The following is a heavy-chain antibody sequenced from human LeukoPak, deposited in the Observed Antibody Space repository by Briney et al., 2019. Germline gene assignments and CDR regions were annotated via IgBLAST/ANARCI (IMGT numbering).Heavy chain of an antibody. J-gene: IGHJ3*02. V-gene: IGHV4-59*01. CDR3: AREGGAGAFDI. CDR2: INDSGST. Sequence: SETLSLTCTVSGGSISSYYWSWIRQPPGEGLEWIGYINDSGSTNYKSSLKSRVTISVDTSKNQFSLKLSSVTAADTAVYYCAREGGAGAFDIWGQGTIVTVSS. CDR1: GGSISSYY. D-gene: IGHD3-16*01.